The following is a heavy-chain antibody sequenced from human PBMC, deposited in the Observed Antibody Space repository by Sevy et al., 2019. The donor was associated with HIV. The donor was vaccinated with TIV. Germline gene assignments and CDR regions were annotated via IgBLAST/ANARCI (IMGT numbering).Heavy chain of an antibody. V-gene: IGHV1-18*01. CDR2: ISAYNGNT. D-gene: IGHD5-18*01. J-gene: IGHJ4*02. CDR3: ARVSRIQLWFDY. CDR1: GYTFTSYG. Sequence: ASVKVSCKASGYTFTSYGISWVRQAPGQVLEWMGWISAYNGNTNYAQKLQGRVTMTTDTSTSTAYMELRRMRSDDPAVYYCARVSRIQLWFDYWGQGTLVTVSS.